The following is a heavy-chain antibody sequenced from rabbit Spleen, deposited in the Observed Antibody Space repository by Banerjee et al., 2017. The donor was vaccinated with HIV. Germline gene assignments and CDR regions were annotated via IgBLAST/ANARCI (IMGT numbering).Heavy chain of an antibody. V-gene: IGHV1S40*01. CDR3: ARGRLFNL. CDR1: GFSFSSSYY. CDR2: IYAGFSGNT. J-gene: IGHJ4*01. Sequence: QSLEESGGDLVKPGASLTLTCTASGFSFSSSYYMCWVRQAPGKGLEWIACIYAGFSGNTYYASWAKGRFTISKTSSTTVTLQMTSLTAADTATYFCARGRLFNLWGPGTLVTVS.